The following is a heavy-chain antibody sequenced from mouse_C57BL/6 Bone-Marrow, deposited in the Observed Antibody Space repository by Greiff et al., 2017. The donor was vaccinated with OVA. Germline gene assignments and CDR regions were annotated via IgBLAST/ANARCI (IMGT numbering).Heavy chain of an antibody. V-gene: IGHV1-18*01. CDR1: GYTFTDYN. Sequence: VQLKESGPELVKPGASVKIPCKASGYTFTDYNMDWVKQSHGKSLEWIGDINPNNGGTIYNQKFKGKATLTVDKSSSTAYMELRNLTSEDTAVYYCAREGVYYDYENYWGQGTTLTVSS. D-gene: IGHD2-4*01. CDR2: INPNNGGT. CDR3: AREGVYYDYENY. J-gene: IGHJ2*01.